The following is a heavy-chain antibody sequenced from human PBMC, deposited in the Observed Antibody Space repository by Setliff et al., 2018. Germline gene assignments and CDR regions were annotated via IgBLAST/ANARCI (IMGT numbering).Heavy chain of an antibody. CDR3: TRHEDRNKCTSSSCYRENDAFDV. CDR1: GYIFTNYW. Sequence: LQISCKASGYIFTNYWIGWVRQMPGKGLEWMGVIYPGDSDTRYSPSFQGQVTISADKSINTAYLQWSGLKASDTAIYYCTRHEDRNKCTSSSCYRENDAFDVWGQGARVTVS. J-gene: IGHJ3*01. V-gene: IGHV5-51*01. CDR2: IYPGDSDT. D-gene: IGHD2-2*01.